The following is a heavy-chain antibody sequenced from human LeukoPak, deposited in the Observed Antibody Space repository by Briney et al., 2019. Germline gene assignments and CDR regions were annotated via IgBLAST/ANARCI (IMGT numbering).Heavy chain of an antibody. CDR2: ISGSGGST. CDR3: AKGLLWGVRGVISDY. Sequence: GGSLRLSCAASVFTFSIYAMSWVRQAPGKGLEWVSAISGSGGSTYYADSVKGRFTISRDNSKNTLYLQMNSLRAEDTAVYYCAKGLLWGVRGVISDYWGQGTLVTVSS. CDR1: VFTFSIYA. J-gene: IGHJ4*02. V-gene: IGHV3-23*01. D-gene: IGHD3-10*01.